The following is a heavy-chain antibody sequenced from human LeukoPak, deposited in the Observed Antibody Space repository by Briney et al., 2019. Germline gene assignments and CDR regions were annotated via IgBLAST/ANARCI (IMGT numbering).Heavy chain of an antibody. CDR2: INPNSGGT. CDR1: GYTFTGYY. D-gene: IGHD4-17*01. CDR3: ARVWTVTTRRGAAFDI. J-gene: IGHJ3*02. Sequence: ASVKVSCKASGYTFTGYYMHWVRQAPGQGLEWMGWINPNSGGTNYAQKFQGRVTMTRDTSISTAYMELSRLRSDDTAVYYCARVWTVTTRRGAAFDIWGQGTMVTVSS. V-gene: IGHV1-2*02.